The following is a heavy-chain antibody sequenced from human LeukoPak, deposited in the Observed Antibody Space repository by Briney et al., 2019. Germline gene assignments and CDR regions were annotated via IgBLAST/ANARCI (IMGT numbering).Heavy chain of an antibody. CDR1: GGTFSSYA. V-gene: IGHV1-69*13. J-gene: IGHJ4*02. CDR2: IIPIFGTA. CDR3: ARKICSSTSCYHYYFDY. D-gene: IGHD2-2*01. Sequence: ASVKVSCKASGGTFSSYAIRWVRQAPGQGLEWMGGIIPIFGTANYAQKFQGRVTITADESTSTAYMELSSLRSEDTAVYYCARKICSSTSCYHYYFDYWGQGTLVTVSS.